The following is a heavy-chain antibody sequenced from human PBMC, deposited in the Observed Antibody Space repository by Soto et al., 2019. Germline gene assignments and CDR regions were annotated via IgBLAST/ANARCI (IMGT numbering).Heavy chain of an antibody. D-gene: IGHD1-20*01. J-gene: IGHJ4*02. CDR3: ARGYYWHDY. V-gene: IGHV3-30-3*01. Sequence: QVQLVESGGGVVQPGRSLRLSCAASGFTFSSYAMHWVRQAPGKGLEWVAVISYDGSNKYYADSVKGRFTISRDNSKSTLYLQMNSLRAEDTAVYYCARGYYWHDYWGQGTLVTVSS. CDR2: ISYDGSNK. CDR1: GFTFSSYA.